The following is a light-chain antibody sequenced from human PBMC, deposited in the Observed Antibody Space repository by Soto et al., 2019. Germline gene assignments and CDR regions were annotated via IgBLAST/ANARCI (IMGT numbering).Light chain of an antibody. CDR3: QQYETFSGT. J-gene: IGKJ1*01. V-gene: IGKV1-5*03. Sequence: DIQMTQSPSTLSASVGDRVTITCRASQSISTWLAWYQQEPGKAPKLLIHKASSLQSGVPSRFSGSGSGTDFTLTIASLQPDDFATYYCQQYETFSGTFGPGTKVDIK. CDR2: KAS. CDR1: QSISTW.